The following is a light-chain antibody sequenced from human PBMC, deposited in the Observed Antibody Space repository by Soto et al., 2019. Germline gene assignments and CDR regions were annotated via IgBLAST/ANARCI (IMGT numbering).Light chain of an antibody. CDR2: QAS. CDR1: QSISNW. CDR3: QQYNTESET. V-gene: IGKV1-5*03. J-gene: IGKJ1*01. Sequence: DIRMTQSPSTLSASVGDRVTITCRASQSISNWLAWYQQKPGKAPKLLIHQASTLQNEVPSRFSGSGSGTEFTLTIDSLQPDDSATYYCQQYNTESETFGQGTRWIS.